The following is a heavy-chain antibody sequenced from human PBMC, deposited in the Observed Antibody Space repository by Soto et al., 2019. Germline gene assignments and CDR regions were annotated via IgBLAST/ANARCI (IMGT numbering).Heavy chain of an antibody. J-gene: IGHJ4*02. D-gene: IGHD3-22*01. V-gene: IGHV1-18*01. CDR2: ISAYNGNT. Sequence: GASVTVSCKASGYNFTSYGISWVRQAPGQGLEWMGWISAYNGNTNYAQKLQGRVTMTTDTSTSTAYMELRSLRSDDTAVYYCARAWRSHHYYDSSGYSYWGQGTLVTVSS. CDR3: ARAWRSHHYYDSSGYSY. CDR1: GYNFTSYG.